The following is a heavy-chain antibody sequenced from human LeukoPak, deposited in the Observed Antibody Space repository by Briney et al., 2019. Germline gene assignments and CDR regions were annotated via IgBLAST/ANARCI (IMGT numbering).Heavy chain of an antibody. CDR2: INPNSGGT. Sequence: ASVKVSCKASGYTFTDYYMHWVRQAPGQGLEWMGWINPNSGGTNYTQKFQGRVAMTRDTSISTAYMELGSLRSDDTAVYYCARARWQLVPYFDSWGQGTLVTVSS. CDR1: GYTFTDYY. D-gene: IGHD6-6*01. CDR3: ARARWQLVPYFDS. V-gene: IGHV1-2*02. J-gene: IGHJ4*02.